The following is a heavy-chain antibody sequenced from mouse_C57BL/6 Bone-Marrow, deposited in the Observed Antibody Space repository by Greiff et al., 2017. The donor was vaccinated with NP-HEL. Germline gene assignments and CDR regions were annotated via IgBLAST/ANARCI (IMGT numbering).Heavy chain of an antibody. V-gene: IGHV1-64*01. D-gene: IGHD1-1*01. J-gene: IGHJ2*01. Sequence: QVQLQQPGAELVKPGASVKLSCKASGYTFTSYWMHWVKQRPGQGLEWIGMIHPNSGGTNYNEKFKSKATLTVDKSSSTAYMQLSSLTSEDSAVLCWARWSVYGWGVEYRGQGATLTVS. CDR1: GYTFTSYW. CDR2: IHPNSGGT. CDR3: ARWSVYGWGVEY.